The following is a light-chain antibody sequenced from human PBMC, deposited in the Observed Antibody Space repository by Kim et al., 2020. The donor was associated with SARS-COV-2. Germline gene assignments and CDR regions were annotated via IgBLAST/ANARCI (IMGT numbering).Light chain of an antibody. V-gene: IGLV1-51*01. CDR2: DNN. CDR1: SSNIGNNY. CDR3: GTWDDSLSAWV. J-gene: IGLJ3*02. Sequence: QSVLTQPPSVSAAPGQKVTISCSGSSSNIGNNYVSWYQQFPGTAPKLLISDNNKRPSGIPDRFSGSKSATSATLGITGLQTGDEADYYCGTWDDSLSAWVFGGGTKLTVL.